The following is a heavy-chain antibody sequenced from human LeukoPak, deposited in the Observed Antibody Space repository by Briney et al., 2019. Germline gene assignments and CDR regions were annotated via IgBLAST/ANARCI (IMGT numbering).Heavy chain of an antibody. CDR1: GGSMSTYY. Sequence: SETLSLTCTVSGGSMSTYYWSWIRQPPGKGLEWIGYIYYIGSTNYNPSLKSRVTISVDTSKKQFSLKLNSVTAADTAVYYCARSGGGPEDYWGQGTLVTVSS. V-gene: IGHV4-59*01. CDR2: IYYIGST. D-gene: IGHD3-16*01. J-gene: IGHJ4*02. CDR3: ARSGGGPEDY.